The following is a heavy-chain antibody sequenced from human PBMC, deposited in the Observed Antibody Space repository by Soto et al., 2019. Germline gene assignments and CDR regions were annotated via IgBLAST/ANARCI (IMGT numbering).Heavy chain of an antibody. CDR2: ISAYNGNT. Sequence: ASVKVSCKDSGYTFTSYGISWVRQAPGQGLAWMGWISAYNGNTKYAQQLQGRVTMTTDTSTSPAYMELRSLRSDDTAVYYCARSGSRCWYRFDCGGQGNLVTVSS. V-gene: IGHV1-18*01. J-gene: IGHJ4*02. CDR1: GYTFTSYG. CDR3: ARSGSRCWYRFDC. D-gene: IGHD6-13*01.